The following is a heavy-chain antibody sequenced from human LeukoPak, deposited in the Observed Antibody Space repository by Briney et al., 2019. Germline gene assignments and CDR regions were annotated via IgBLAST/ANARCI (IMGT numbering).Heavy chain of an antibody. CDR1: GYTFTGYY. V-gene: IGHV1-2*02. J-gene: IGHJ3*02. CDR2: INPNSCGT. CDR3: ARVSKYSYCSSTSCLSHAFDI. Sequence: ASVKASCKASGYTFTGYYMHWVRQAPGQGLEWMGWINPNSCGTNYAQKFQGRVTMTRDTSISTAYMELSRLRSDDTAVYYCARVSKYSYCSSTSCLSHAFDIWGQGTMVTVSS. D-gene: IGHD2-2*01.